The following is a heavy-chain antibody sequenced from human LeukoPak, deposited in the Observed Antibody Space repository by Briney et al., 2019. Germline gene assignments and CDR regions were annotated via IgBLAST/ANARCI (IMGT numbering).Heavy chain of an antibody. CDR3: VRRYCSSTSCTLDS. Sequence: GGCLRLSCAASGFTFSSYEMNWVRQAPGKGLEWVSYISNSGRTIFYADSVKGRFTVSRDNAKNSLYLQMNSLRAEDTAVYYCVRRYCSSTSCTLDSWGQGNLVTVSS. CDR1: GFTFSSYE. J-gene: IGHJ4*02. CDR2: ISNSGRTI. D-gene: IGHD2-2*01. V-gene: IGHV3-48*03.